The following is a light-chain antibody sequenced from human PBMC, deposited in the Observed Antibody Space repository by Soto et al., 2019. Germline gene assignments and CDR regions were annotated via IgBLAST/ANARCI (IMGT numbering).Light chain of an antibody. CDR2: RSS. CDR3: QQYESLLWT. V-gene: IGKV3-20*01. Sequence: VLTQSPGTLSLSPGARATLSCRASETISSSHLAWYQQTPGQAPRLLLYRSSTRATGIPDRFSGSGSWTDFTLTISRLEPADAAVYYCQQYESLLWTFGQGTKLEI. J-gene: IGKJ1*01. CDR1: ETISSSH.